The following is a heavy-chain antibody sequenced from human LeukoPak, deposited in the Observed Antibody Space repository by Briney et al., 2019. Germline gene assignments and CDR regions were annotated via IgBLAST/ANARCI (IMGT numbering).Heavy chain of an antibody. Sequence: ASVKVSCKASGGTFSSYAISWVRQAPGQGLEWMGRIIPILGIANYAQKFQGRVTITADKSTSTAYMELSSLRSEDTAVYYCAIPDILTGFYGYWGQGTLVTVSS. V-gene: IGHV1-69*04. D-gene: IGHD3-9*01. J-gene: IGHJ4*02. CDR2: IIPILGIA. CDR3: AIPDILTGFYGY. CDR1: GGTFSSYA.